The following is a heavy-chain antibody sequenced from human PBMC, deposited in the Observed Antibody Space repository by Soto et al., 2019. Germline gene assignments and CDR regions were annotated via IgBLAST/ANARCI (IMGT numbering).Heavy chain of an antibody. V-gene: IGHV3-9*01. CDR2: ISWNSGSI. D-gene: IGHD6-6*01. Sequence: EVQLVESGGGLVQPGRSLRLSCAASGFTFDDYAMHWVRQAPGKGLEWVSGISWNSGSIGYADSVKGRFTIARDNAKNSLYLQMNSLRAEDTALYYCAKDIAVDSSSPGDYWGQGTLVTVSS. CDR3: AKDIAVDSSSPGDY. CDR1: GFTFDDYA. J-gene: IGHJ4*02.